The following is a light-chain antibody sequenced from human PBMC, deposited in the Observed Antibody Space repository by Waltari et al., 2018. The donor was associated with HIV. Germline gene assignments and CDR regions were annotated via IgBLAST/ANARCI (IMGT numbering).Light chain of an antibody. CDR1: QSISSN. CDR3: QQYNNWPPYT. J-gene: IGKJ2*01. V-gene: IGKV3-15*01. CDR2: GAS. Sequence: EIVMTQSPATLSVSPGERATLSCRASQSISSNLAWYQQKPGQAPRPLIYGASTRATGIPVRFSGSVSGTEFTLTISSLQSEDFAVYYCQQYNNWPPYTFGQWTKLEIK.